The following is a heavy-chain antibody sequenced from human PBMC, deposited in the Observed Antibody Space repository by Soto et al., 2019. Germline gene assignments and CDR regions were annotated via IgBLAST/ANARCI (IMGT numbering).Heavy chain of an antibody. Sequence: SVKVSCKASAGTLSSYAISWVRQAPGEGLEWMGGLIPINGTANYTQKFQSRVTITADKSKSTAYMELSSLRSEDTAVYYCAKRPYSSGWYWFDPWGQGTLVTVSS. V-gene: IGHV1-69*06. J-gene: IGHJ5*02. CDR3: AKRPYSSGWYWFDP. CDR1: AGTLSSYA. CDR2: LIPINGTA. D-gene: IGHD6-19*01.